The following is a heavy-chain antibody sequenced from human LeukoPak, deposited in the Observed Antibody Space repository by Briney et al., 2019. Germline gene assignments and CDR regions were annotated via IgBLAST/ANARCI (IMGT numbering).Heavy chain of an antibody. V-gene: IGHV1-18*01. CDR1: GYTFTSYG. CDR3: ATLFFGAFFDY. J-gene: IGHJ4*02. CDR2: ISAYNGNT. Sequence: APVKVSCKASGYTFTSYGISWVRQAPGQGLEWMGWISAYNGNTNYAQKLQGRVTMTTDTSTSTAYMELSSLRSEDTAVYYCATLFFGAFFDYWGQGTLVTVSS. D-gene: IGHD3-3*01.